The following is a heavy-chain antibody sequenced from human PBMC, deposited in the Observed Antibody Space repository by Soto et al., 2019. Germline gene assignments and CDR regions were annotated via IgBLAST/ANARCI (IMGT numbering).Heavy chain of an antibody. J-gene: IGHJ6*02. V-gene: IGHV3-48*02. CDR3: ARDRAATYYYYYYGMDV. CDR2: ISSSSSTI. CDR1: PFTFRSER. D-gene: IGHD2-15*01. Sequence: GGSLRLSCAASPFTFRSERKNLVSPAPGKELEWVSYISSSSSTIYYADSVKGRFTISRDNAKNSLYLQMNSLRDEDTAVYYCARDRAATYYYYYYGMDVWGQGTTVTVSS.